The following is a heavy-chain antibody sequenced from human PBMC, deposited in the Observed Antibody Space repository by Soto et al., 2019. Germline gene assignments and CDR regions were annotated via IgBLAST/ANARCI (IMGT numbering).Heavy chain of an antibody. V-gene: IGHV1-69*01. CDR1: GGTFSSYA. CDR2: IIPIFGTA. CDR3: ARPGYCSSTSGYAGRSYYYYGMDV. Sequence: QVQLVQSGAEVKKPGSSVKVSCKASGGTFSSYAISWVRQAPGQGLEWMGGIIPIFGTANYAQKFQGRVTITADESTITAYMELSSLRSEDTAVYYCARPGYCSSTSGYAGRSYYYYGMDVWGQGTTVTVSS. D-gene: IGHD2-2*01. J-gene: IGHJ6*02.